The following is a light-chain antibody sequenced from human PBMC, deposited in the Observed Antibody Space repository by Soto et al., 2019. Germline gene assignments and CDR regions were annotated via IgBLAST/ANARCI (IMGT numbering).Light chain of an antibody. CDR2: EVS. V-gene: IGLV2-8*01. J-gene: IGLJ2*01. CDR1: TSDVGGYDY. CDR3: SSYAGSNNLVV. Sequence: QSALTQPPSASGSPGQSVTISCTGTTSDVGGYDYVSWYQQHPGKAPKLMIYEVSKRPSGVPDRFSGSKSGSTASLNVSGLQVEDEADYYCSSYAGSNNLVVFGGGTKLTVL.